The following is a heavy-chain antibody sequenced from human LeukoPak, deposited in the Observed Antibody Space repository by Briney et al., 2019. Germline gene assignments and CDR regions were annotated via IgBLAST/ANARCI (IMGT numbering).Heavy chain of an antibody. CDR2: IYYSGST. CDR3: ARHEGSVYDFWSGYYRQRYGMDV. CDR1: GGSISSYY. J-gene: IGHJ6*02. D-gene: IGHD3-3*01. Sequence: SETLSLTCTVSGGSISSYYWSWIRQPPGKGLEWIGYIYYSGSTYYNPSLKSRVTISVDTSKNQFSLKLSSVTAADTAVYYCARHEGSVYDFWSGYYRQRYGMDVWGQGTTVTVSS. V-gene: IGHV4-59*08.